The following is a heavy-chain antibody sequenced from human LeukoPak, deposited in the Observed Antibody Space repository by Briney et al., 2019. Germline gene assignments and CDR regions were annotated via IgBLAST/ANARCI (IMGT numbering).Heavy chain of an antibody. D-gene: IGHD4-17*01. CDR1: GGSISSYY. Sequence: PSETLSLTCTVSGGSISSYYWSWIRQPTGKGLEWIVYIYYDGRTNYNPSLKSRVTISVDTSKNQFSLKLSSVTAADTAVYYCAGTTVNTRFNVEYWVQGTLVSVSS. CDR2: IYYDGRT. J-gene: IGHJ4*02. V-gene: IGHV4-59*08. CDR3: AGTTVNTRFNVEY.